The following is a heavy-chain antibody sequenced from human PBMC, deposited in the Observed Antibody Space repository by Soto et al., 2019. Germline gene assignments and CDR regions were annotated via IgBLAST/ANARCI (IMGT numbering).Heavy chain of an antibody. CDR2: ISYDGTNK. V-gene: IGHV3-30*18. CDR3: AKDLQSYGDYDYYRYGMDV. CDR1: GFTFSTYG. Sequence: QVQLVESGGGEVQPGRSLTISCAASGFTFSTYGMHWVRQTPGKGLEWVAVISYDGTNKFYSDSVKGRFTISRDNFKNTLTLQMNRLSAYDTAVYSCAKDLQSYGDYDYYRYGMDVWGLGTRVTVSS. J-gene: IGHJ6*02. D-gene: IGHD4-17*01.